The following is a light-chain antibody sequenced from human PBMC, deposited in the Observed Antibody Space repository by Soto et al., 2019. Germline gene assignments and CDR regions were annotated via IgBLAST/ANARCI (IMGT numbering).Light chain of an antibody. CDR3: AAWGDRLV. CDR2: RSD. V-gene: IGLV1-47*01. J-gene: IGLJ2*01. CDR1: GSNIGSHH. Sequence: QSVLSQPPSASGTPGQRVTIPCSGTGSNIGSHHVNWYQHLPGTAPKLLIYRSDQLPSGVPDRFTGAKSGTSGSLSVSGLRSEDEAVYYCAAWGDRLVFGVGTQVTVL.